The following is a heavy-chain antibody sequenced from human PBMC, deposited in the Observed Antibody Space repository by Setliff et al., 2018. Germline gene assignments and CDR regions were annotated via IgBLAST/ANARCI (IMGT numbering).Heavy chain of an antibody. Sequence: GGSLRLSCAASGFTFSTYTMNWVRQAPGKGLEWVSYISSSGSTIYYADSVKGRFTISRDNAKNSLYLQMNSLRAEDTAVYYCARNWATAQHYYYGMDVWGQGTTVTVSS. CDR3: ARNWATAQHYYYGMDV. CDR1: GFTFSTYT. CDR2: ISSSGSTI. D-gene: IGHD2-21*02. V-gene: IGHV3-48*04. J-gene: IGHJ6*02.